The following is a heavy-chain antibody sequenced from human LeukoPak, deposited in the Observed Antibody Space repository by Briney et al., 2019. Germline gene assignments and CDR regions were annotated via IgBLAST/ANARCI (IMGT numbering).Heavy chain of an antibody. Sequence: SETLSRTCAVYGGSFSGYYWSWIRQPPGKGLEWIGEINHSGSTNYNPSLKSRVTISVDTSKNQFSLKLSSVTAADTAVYYCARNWDDAFDIWGQGTMVTVSS. D-gene: IGHD7-27*01. J-gene: IGHJ3*02. CDR3: ARNWDDAFDI. CDR2: INHSGST. V-gene: IGHV4-34*01. CDR1: GGSFSGYY.